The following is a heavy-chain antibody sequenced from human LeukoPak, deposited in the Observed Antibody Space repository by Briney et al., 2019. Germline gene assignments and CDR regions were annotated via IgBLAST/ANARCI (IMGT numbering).Heavy chain of an antibody. Sequence: SETLSLTCTVSGGSISSSSYYWGWIRQPPGKGLEWIGSIYYSGSTYYNPSLKSRVSISVDTSKNQFSLKLSSVTAADTAVYYCANSANYGGNSGYFDYWGQGTLVTVSS. V-gene: IGHV4-39*01. J-gene: IGHJ4*02. D-gene: IGHD4-23*01. CDR1: GGSISSSSYY. CDR2: IYYSGST. CDR3: ANSANYGGNSGYFDY.